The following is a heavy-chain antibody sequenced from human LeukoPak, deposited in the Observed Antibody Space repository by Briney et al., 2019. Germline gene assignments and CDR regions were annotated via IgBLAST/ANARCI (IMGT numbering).Heavy chain of an antibody. Sequence: PSETLSLTCTVSGGSITSHYWSWILQSPGKGLAWIGFTYYTGSTNSNPSLKSRVTMSADPSKNQVSLRLVSVTAADTAIYYCARHRDSLGFHNWFDPWGQGALVTVSS. CDR2: TYYTGST. V-gene: IGHV4-59*08. CDR1: GGSITSHY. CDR3: ARHRDSLGFHNWFDP. J-gene: IGHJ5*02. D-gene: IGHD3-16*01.